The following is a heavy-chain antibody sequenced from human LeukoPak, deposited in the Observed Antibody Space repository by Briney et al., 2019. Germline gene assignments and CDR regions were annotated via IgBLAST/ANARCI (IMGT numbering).Heavy chain of an antibody. J-gene: IGHJ4*02. CDR2: LPPDELDI. CDR1: GFTFTNYW. D-gene: IGHD6-13*01. CDR3: ARGVAAAGAYFDY. Sequence: GGSLRLSCAASGFTFTNYWMHWVRQAPGMGLVWVSRLPPDELDIIYADSVKGRFTISRDNSKNTLYLQMNSLRAEDTAVYYCARGVAAAGAYFDYGGQGPLVTVSS. V-gene: IGHV3-74*01.